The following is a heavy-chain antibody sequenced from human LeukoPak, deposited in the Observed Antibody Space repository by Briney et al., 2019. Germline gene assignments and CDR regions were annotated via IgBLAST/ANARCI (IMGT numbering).Heavy chain of an antibody. CDR1: GGSISSGFY. CDR3: ASTYSLYDAFDI. J-gene: IGHJ3*02. CDR2: IYHSGST. V-gene: IGHV4-38-2*01. Sequence: SETLSLTCSVSGGSISSGFYWGWIRQPPGKGLEWIGNIYHSGSTYYNPSLKSRVTISVDTSKNQFSLKLISVTAADTAMYYCASTYSLYDAFDIWGQGTMVTVSS. D-gene: IGHD1-26*01.